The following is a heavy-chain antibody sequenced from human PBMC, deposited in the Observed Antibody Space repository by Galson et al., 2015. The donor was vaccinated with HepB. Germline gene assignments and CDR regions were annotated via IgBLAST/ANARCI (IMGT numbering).Heavy chain of an antibody. Sequence: SVKVSCKASGGTFSSYAISWVRQAPGQGLEWMGGIIPIFGTANYAQKFQGRVTITADESTSTAYMELSSLRSEDTAVYYCAGYSSSWLQGYYYYYMDVWGKGTTVTVSS. V-gene: IGHV1-69*13. CDR1: GGTFSSYA. J-gene: IGHJ6*03. D-gene: IGHD6-13*01. CDR3: AGYSSSWLQGYYYYYMDV. CDR2: IIPIFGTA.